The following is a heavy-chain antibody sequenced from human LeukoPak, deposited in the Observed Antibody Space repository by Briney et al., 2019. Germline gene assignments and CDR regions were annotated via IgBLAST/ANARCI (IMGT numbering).Heavy chain of an antibody. J-gene: IGHJ6*03. CDR1: GFTFSSYS. D-gene: IGHD3-3*01. V-gene: IGHV3-21*01. CDR2: ISSSSSYI. CDR3: ARDGERFLEWLLSNYYYMDV. Sequence: GGSLRLSCAASGFTFSSYSMNWVRQAPGKGLEWVSSISSSSSYIYYADSVKGRFTISRDNAKNSLYLEMNSLRAEDTAVYYCARDGERFLEWLLSNYYYMDVWGKGTTVTVSS.